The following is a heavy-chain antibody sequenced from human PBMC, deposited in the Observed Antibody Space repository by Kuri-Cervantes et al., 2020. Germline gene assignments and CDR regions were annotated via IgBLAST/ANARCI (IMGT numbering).Heavy chain of an antibody. CDR2: IWFDGNKK. Sequence: GGSLRLSCAASGFTVSSYGMHWVRQAPGKGLEWVAVIWFDGNKKDYADSVKGRFTISRENSKNTLFLQMNSMRAEDTAVDYCARAGGGAAAGTSIYYYYYLDVWGKGTTVTVSS. D-gene: IGHD6-13*01. CDR1: GFTVSSYG. J-gene: IGHJ6*03. CDR3: ARAGGGAAAGTSIYYYYYLDV. V-gene: IGHV3-33*01.